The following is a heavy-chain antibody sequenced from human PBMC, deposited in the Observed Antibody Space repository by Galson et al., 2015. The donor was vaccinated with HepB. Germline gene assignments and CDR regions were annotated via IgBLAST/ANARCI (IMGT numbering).Heavy chain of an antibody. CDR2: ISYDGSNK. CDR3: AKEGGYSGSYWVDAFDI. Sequence: SLRLSCAASGFTFSSYGMHWVRQAPGKGLEWVAVISYDGSNKYYADSVKGRFTISRDNSKNTLYLQMNSLRAEDTAVYYCAKEGGYSGSYWVDAFDIWGQGTMVTVSS. V-gene: IGHV3-30*18. CDR1: GFTFSSYG. J-gene: IGHJ3*02. D-gene: IGHD1-26*01.